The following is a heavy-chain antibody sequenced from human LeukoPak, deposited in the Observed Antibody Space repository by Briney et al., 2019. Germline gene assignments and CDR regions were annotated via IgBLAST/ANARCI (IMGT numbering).Heavy chain of an antibody. Sequence: SETLSLTCAVYGGSFSGYYWAWIRQPPGKGLEWIGSAYYTGSAYYNPSLKSRVTISVDTSKSQFSLKLNSVTAADTAAYYCARDSRYDSSGHAPWGQGSLVTVSS. CDR2: AYYTGSA. CDR1: GGSFSGYY. J-gene: IGHJ5*02. D-gene: IGHD3-22*01. V-gene: IGHV4-34*01. CDR3: ARDSRYDSSGHAP.